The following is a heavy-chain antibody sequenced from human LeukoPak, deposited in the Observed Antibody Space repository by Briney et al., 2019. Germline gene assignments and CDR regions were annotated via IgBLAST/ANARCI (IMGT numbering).Heavy chain of an antibody. CDR1: GGSISGSSYY. V-gene: IGHV4-39*01. CDR2: IYYSGST. CDR3: ARQDIVVVPAAINY. D-gene: IGHD2-2*02. Sequence: PSETLSLTCTVSGGSISGSSYYWGWIRHPPGKGLEWIGSIYYSGSTYYNPSLKSRVTISVDTSKNQFSLKLSSVTAADTAVYYCARQDIVVVPAAINYWGQGTLVTVSS. J-gene: IGHJ4*02.